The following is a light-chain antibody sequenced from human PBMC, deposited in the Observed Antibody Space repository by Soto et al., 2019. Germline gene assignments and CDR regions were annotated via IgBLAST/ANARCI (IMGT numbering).Light chain of an antibody. CDR2: GSS. CDR3: QQYNNWGLS. CDR1: ENVGTN. V-gene: IGKV3D-15*01. Sequence: IAMTQSPATLSVSPWEGATLSCRASENVGTNLAWYQQKLGQAPRHLMYGSSTRATGIPATFSGSGSGTAFTLTISSLQSEESAGYYFQQYNNWGLSFGGGTRVEIK. J-gene: IGKJ4*01.